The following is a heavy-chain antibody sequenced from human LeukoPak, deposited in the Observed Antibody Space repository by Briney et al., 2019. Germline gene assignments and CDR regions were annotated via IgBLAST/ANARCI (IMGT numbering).Heavy chain of an antibody. CDR3: ARSIAAAGKFDY. CDR2: IYYIGST. D-gene: IGHD6-13*01. V-gene: IGHV4-31*03. CDR1: GGSINTGGYY. J-gene: IGHJ4*02. Sequence: SETLSLTCTVSGGSINTGGYYWSWIRQHPGKDLEWIGYIYYIGSTYYNPSLESRLTISIDTSKNQFSLKPSSVTAADTAVYYCARSIAAAGKFDYWGQGTLVTVSS.